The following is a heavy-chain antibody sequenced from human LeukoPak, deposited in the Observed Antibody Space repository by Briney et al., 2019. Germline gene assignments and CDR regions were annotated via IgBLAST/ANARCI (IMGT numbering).Heavy chain of an antibody. CDR3: AKDVRALNNYGSGSSGFY. Sequence: PGRSLRLSCAASGFTFSSYGMHWVRQAPGKGLEWVAVISYDGSNKYYADPVKGRFTISRDNSKNTLYLQMNSLRVEDTAVYYCAKDVRALNNYGSGSSGFYWGQGTLVTVSP. CDR2: ISYDGSNK. CDR1: GFTFSSYG. D-gene: IGHD3-10*01. V-gene: IGHV3-30*18. J-gene: IGHJ4*02.